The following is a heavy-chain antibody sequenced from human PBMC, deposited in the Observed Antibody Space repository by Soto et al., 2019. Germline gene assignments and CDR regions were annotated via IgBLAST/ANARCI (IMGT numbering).Heavy chain of an antibody. Sequence: QVQLVQSGGEVKKPGASVKLSCKPSGYTCTTYVHTWVRQAPGQGLEWMGWISPLNGNTKYAPEFQDRLTLTTDTSATTVYRELRRLTSDDSAVYHCARGGPRCNTESYSYTWFDTWGSGTGVIVSS. CDR1: GYTCTTYV. J-gene: IGHJ5*02. CDR2: ISPLNGNT. CDR3: ARGGPRCNTESYSYTWFDT. V-gene: IGHV1-18*04. D-gene: IGHD3-16*02.